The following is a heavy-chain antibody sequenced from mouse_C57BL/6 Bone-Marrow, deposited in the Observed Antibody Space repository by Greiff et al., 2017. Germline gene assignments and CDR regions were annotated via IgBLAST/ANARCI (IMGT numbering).Heavy chain of an antibody. D-gene: IGHD1-1*01. CDR2: IYPGSGST. Sequence: VQLQQPGAELVKPGASVKMSCKASGYTFTSYWITWVKQRPGQGLEWIGDIYPGSGSTNYNEKFKSKATLTVDTSSSTAYMQLSSLTSEDSAVYYCARSRYYGSPSWFAYWGQGTLVTVSA. CDR1: GYTFTSYW. J-gene: IGHJ3*01. CDR3: ARSRYYGSPSWFAY. V-gene: IGHV1-55*01.